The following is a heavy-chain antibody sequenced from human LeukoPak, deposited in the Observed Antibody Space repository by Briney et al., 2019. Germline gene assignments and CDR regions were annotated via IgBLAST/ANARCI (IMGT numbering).Heavy chain of an antibody. CDR3: ARLRGTMVRGVIIYFDY. D-gene: IGHD3-10*01. Sequence: SETLSLTCTVSGGSISSSSYYWGWIRQPPGKGLEWIGEINHSGSTNYNPSLKSRVTISVDTSKNQFSLKLSSVTAADTAVYYCARLRGTMVRGVIIYFDYWGQGTLVTVSS. CDR1: GGSISSSSYY. J-gene: IGHJ4*02. V-gene: IGHV4-39*07. CDR2: INHSGST.